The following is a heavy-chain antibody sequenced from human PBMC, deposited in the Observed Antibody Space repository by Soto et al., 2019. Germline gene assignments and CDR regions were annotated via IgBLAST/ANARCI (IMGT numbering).Heavy chain of an antibody. V-gene: IGHV4-39*01. CDR1: GGSISNSRYY. CDR2: IHHTGNT. J-gene: IGHJ5*02. D-gene: IGHD3-22*01. Sequence: SETLSLTCTVSGGSISNSRYYWAWIRQPPGKGLEWIGSIHHTGNTYYNPSLRSRVTISVDTSKDQFSLKLTPVTAADTAVYYCARDYYDSSDYTTNWFDPWGQGTLVTVSS. CDR3: ARDYYDSSDYTTNWFDP.